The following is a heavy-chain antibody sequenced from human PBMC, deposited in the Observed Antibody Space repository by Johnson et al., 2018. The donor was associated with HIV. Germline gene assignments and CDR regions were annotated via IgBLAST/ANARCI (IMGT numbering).Heavy chain of an antibody. CDR1: GFTFSSYA. CDR3: AKVRYSSSRGAFDI. V-gene: IGHV3-30*04. Sequence: QVQLVESGGGVVQPGRSLRLSCAASGFTFSSYAMHWVRQAPGKGLEWVAVISYDGSNKNYADSVKGRFTISRDNPKNTLYLQMNSLRAEDTAVYYCAKVRYSSSRGAFDIWGQGTMVTVSS. D-gene: IGHD6-13*01. J-gene: IGHJ3*02. CDR2: ISYDGSNK.